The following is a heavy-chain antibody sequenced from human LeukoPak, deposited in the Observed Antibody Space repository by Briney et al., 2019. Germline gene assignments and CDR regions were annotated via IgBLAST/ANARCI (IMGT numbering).Heavy chain of an antibody. CDR1: GGSISSYY. V-gene: IGHV4-59*12. Sequence: SETLSLTCTVSGGSISSYYWSWIRQPPGKGLEWIGYIYYSGSTNYNPSLKSRVTISVDTSKNQFSLKLTSVTAADTAVYYCARGPAYYDILTGQTGSYFDYWGQGTLVTVSS. CDR2: IYYSGST. CDR3: ARGPAYYDILTGQTGSYFDY. J-gene: IGHJ4*02. D-gene: IGHD3-9*01.